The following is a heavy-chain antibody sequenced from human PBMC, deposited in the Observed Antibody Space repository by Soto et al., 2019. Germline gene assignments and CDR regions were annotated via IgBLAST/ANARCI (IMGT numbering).Heavy chain of an antibody. Sequence: QVQLQQWGAGLLKPSETLSLTCAVYGGSFSGYYWSWIRQPPGKGLEWIGERNHSGRTNYNPSLKSRVTISLDTTKTQSSMKLRSVADADTAVYYCAREYGDYGVIDYWGQGTLVTVSS. CDR1: GGSFSGYY. CDR3: AREYGDYGVIDY. J-gene: IGHJ4*02. CDR2: RNHSGRT. D-gene: IGHD4-17*01. V-gene: IGHV4-34*01.